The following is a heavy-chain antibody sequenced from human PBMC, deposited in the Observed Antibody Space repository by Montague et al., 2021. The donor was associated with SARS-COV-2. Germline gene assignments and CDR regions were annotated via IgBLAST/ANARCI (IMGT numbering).Heavy chain of an antibody. CDR2: IYHSGST. D-gene: IGHD2-15*01. J-gene: IGHJ5*02. CDR3: ARQIQQVVLSPAKLTNWFDP. V-gene: IGHV4-4*02. Sequence: SETLSLTCTVSGASITSSNWWNWVRQPPGKGLEWIGQIYHSGSTNYNPSLKSRLTLSLDKSKYQFSLNLSSVTAADTAVYYCARQIQQVVLSPAKLTNWFDPWGLGTLVTVAS. CDR1: GASITSSNW.